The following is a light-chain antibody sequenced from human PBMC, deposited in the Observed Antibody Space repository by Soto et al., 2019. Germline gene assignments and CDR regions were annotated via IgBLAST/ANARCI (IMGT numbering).Light chain of an antibody. CDR3: SSYTSSSSVV. Sequence: QSVLTQPASVSGSPGQSITISCTGTSSDVGGYNYVSWYQQHPGKAPKLMIYDVTNRPSGVSRRVSGSKSGNTASLTISGLQPEDEADYHCSSYTSSSSVVFGTGTKLTVL. CDR2: DVT. J-gene: IGLJ1*01. CDR1: SSDVGGYNY. V-gene: IGLV2-14*01.